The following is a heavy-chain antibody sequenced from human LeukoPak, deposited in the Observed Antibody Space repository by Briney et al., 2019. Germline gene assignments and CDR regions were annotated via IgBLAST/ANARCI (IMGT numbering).Heavy chain of an antibody. Sequence: SETLSLTCNVYGGSVSPYYWSWIRQPPGKGLEWIAYITYSGSINYNPSLKSRVTVSVNMSKNQFSLKLDSVTAADTAVYYCARHLPPYVHIDIWGQGTEVTVSS. V-gene: IGHV4-59*08. CDR2: ITYSGSI. D-gene: IGHD3-16*01. J-gene: IGHJ3*02. CDR3: ARHLPPYVHIDI. CDR1: GGSVSPYY.